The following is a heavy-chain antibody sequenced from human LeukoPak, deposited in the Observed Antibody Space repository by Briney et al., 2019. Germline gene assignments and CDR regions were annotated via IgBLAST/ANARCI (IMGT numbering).Heavy chain of an antibody. CDR3: ASAHYDYVWGSYRPFDC. D-gene: IGHD3-16*02. V-gene: IGHV4-61*01. CDR2: IYYSGST. CDR1: GGSVSSGSYY. J-gene: IGHJ4*02. Sequence: SETLSLTCTVSGGSVSSGSYYWSWIRQPPGKGLEWIGYIYYSGSTNYNPSLKSRVTISVDTSKNQFSLKLSSVTAADTAVYYCASAHYDYVWGSYRPFDCWGQGTLVTVSS.